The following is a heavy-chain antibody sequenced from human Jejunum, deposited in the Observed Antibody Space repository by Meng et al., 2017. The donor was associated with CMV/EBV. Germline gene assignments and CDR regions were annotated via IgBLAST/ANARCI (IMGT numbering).Heavy chain of an antibody. D-gene: IGHD4-17*01. CDR1: VGSFRGYY. V-gene: IGHV4-34*01. CDR2: INHSGST. J-gene: IGHJ5*02. CDR3: ARGFVKYTVTRVGNWFDP. Sequence: QWKQQQWGARMLKPSETLSLTCAVYVGSFRGYYWSWIRQTPGKGLEWIGEINHSGSTNYNPSLKSRVTISVDPSKNQFSLKLSSVTAADTAVYYCARGFVKYTVTRVGNWFDPWGQGTLVTVSS.